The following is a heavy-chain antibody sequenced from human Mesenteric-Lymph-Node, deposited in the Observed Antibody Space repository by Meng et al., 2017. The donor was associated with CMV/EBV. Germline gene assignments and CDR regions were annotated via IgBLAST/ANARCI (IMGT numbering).Heavy chain of an antibody. J-gene: IGHJ4*02. Sequence: GESLKISCAASGFTYSTYAMSWVRQAPGQGLEWVSAISGSGGTTYYADSVKGRFTISRDNTKNSLYLQMNSLRAEDTAVYFCARSGIMVRGVSDYWGQGTLVTVSS. CDR3: ARSGIMVRGVSDY. D-gene: IGHD3-10*01. CDR1: GFTYSTYA. V-gene: IGHV3-23*01. CDR2: ISGSGGTT.